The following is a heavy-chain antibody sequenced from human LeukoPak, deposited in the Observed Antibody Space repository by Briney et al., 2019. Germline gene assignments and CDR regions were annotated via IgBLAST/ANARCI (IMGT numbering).Heavy chain of an antibody. CDR2: ISSSSSYI. CDR1: GFTFSSYS. J-gene: IGHJ3*02. D-gene: IGHD3-10*01. V-gene: IGHV3-21*01. Sequence: KPGGSLRLSCAASGFTFSSYSMNWVRQAPGKGLEWVSSISSSSSYIYYADSVKGRFTISRDNAKNSLYLQMNSLRAEDTAVYYCARVAWFGELYLDDAFDIWGQGTMVTVSS. CDR3: ARVAWFGELYLDDAFDI.